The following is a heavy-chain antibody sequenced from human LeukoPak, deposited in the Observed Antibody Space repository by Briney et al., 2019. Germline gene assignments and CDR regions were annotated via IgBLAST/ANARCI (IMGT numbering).Heavy chain of an antibody. CDR1: GGSISPYY. V-gene: IGHV4-59*01. J-gene: IGHJ4*02. CDR3: ARSTWLLDE. CDR2: IYYSGST. Sequence: PSETLSLTCTVSGGSISPYYWSWIRQPPGKGLEWIGYIYYSGSTNYGPSLKSRVTISLDTSKNQFSLKLSSVTAADTAVYYCARSTWLLDEWGQGTLVTVSS. D-gene: IGHD5-12*01.